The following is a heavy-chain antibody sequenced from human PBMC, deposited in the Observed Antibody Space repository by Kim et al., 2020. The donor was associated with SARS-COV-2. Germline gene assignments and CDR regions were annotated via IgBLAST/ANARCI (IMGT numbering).Heavy chain of an antibody. J-gene: IGHJ4*02. CDR1: GFTVSSNN. CDR3: VRDGGRGYPFDY. Sequence: GGSLRLSCAASGFTVSSNNMSWVRQAPGKGLEWVSLLFSGGSTYSPDSVKGRFTISRDNSKNTLYLQMNSLRADDTAVYYCVRDGGRGYPFDYWGQGTLV. CDR2: LFSGGST. D-gene: IGHD3-22*01. V-gene: IGHV3-66*01.